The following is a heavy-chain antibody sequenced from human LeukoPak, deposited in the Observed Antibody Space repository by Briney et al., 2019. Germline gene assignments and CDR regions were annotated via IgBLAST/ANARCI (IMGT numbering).Heavy chain of an antibody. CDR3: AREGYYDFWSGYYPGGSAYYFDY. J-gene: IGHJ4*02. CDR2: INPNSGGT. D-gene: IGHD3-3*01. CDR1: GYTFTGYY. V-gene: IGHV1-2*02. Sequence: GASVKVSCKASGYTFTGYYMHWVRQAPGQGLEWMGWINPNSGGTNYAQKFQGRVTMTRDTSISTAYMELSRLRSDDTAVYYCAREGYYDFWSGYYPGGSAYYFDYWGQGTLVTVSS.